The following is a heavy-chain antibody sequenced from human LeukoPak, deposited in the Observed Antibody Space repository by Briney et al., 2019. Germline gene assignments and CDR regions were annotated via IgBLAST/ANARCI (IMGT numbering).Heavy chain of an antibody. V-gene: IGHV4-59*01. J-gene: IGHJ4*02. Sequence: SETLSLTCTVSGGPISSYYWSWFRQPPGKRLEWIASIYYSGSTTYNPSLKSRVTISVDTSKNLFSLQLSSVTAADTAVYYCARANYFDYWGQGTLVTVSS. CDR3: ARANYFDY. CDR2: IYYSGST. CDR1: GGPISSYY.